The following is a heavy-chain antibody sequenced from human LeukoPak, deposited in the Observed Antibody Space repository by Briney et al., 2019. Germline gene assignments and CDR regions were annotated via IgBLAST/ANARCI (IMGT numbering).Heavy chain of an antibody. CDR3: AKDMAATPLYYYGMDV. V-gene: IGHV3-21*04. CDR1: GFTFSSYS. Sequence: GGSLRLSCAASGFTFSSYSMNWVRQAPGKGLEWVSSISSSSSYIYYADSVKGRFTISRDNAKNSLYLQMNSLRAEDTALYYCAKDMAATPLYYYGMDVWGQGTTVTVSS. CDR2: ISSSSSYI. D-gene: IGHD2-15*01. J-gene: IGHJ6*02.